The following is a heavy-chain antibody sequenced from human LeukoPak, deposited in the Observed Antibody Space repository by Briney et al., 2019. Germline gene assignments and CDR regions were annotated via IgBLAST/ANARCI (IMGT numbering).Heavy chain of an antibody. Sequence: GRSLCPSRPASALTFSSCCTNCVSQAARNGLEWVSYISSSSSTIYYADSVKGRFTISRDNAKNSLYLQMNSLRDEDTAVYYCARDQNAVIAFDYWGQGTLVTVSS. D-gene: IGHD3-16*02. CDR2: ISSSSSTI. V-gene: IGHV3-48*02. CDR1: ALTFSSCC. J-gene: IGHJ4*02. CDR3: ARDQNAVIAFDY.